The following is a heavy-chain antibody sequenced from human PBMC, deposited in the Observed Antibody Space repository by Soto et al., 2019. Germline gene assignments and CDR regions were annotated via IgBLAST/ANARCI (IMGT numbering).Heavy chain of an antibody. J-gene: IGHJ4*02. V-gene: IGHV3-7*01. Sequence: EVQLVASGGGLVQPGGSLRLSCAASGFTFSNYWMTWVRQAPGKGLEWEANLKGDGSEKNYVDSVKGRFIISRDNARNSLYLQMYSLRAEDTAVYYCARSTGWYPDYWGQGTLVTVSS. CDR1: GFTFSNYW. CDR3: ARSTGWYPDY. CDR2: LKGDGSEK. D-gene: IGHD6-19*01.